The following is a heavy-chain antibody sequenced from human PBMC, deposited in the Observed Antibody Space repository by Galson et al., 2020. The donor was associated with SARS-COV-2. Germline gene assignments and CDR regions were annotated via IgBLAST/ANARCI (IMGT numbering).Heavy chain of an antibody. CDR2: IYPGDSDT. D-gene: IGHD2-2*02. V-gene: IGHV5-51*01. CDR3: ARDTPSRYCSSTSCYKFDY. CDR1: GYSFTSYW. Sequence: GASLKISCKGSGYSFTSYWIGWVRQMPGKGLEWIGIIYPGDSDTRYSPSFQGQVTISADKSISTAYLQWSSLKASDTAMYYCARDTPSRYCSSTSCYKFDYWGQVTLVTVSS. J-gene: IGHJ4*02.